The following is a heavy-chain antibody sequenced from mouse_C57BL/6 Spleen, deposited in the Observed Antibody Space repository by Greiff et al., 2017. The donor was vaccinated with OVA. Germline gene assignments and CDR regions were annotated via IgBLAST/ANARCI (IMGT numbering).Heavy chain of an antibody. CDR3: AREWGFDY. CDR2: ISYDGSN. J-gene: IGHJ2*01. CDR1: GYSITSGYY. V-gene: IGHV3-6*01. Sequence: EVKLMESGPGLVKPSQSLSLTCSVTGYSITSGYYWNWIRQFPGNKLEWMGYISYDGSNNYNPSLKNRISITRDTSKNQFFLKLNSVTTEDTATYDCAREWGFDYWGQGTTLTVSS.